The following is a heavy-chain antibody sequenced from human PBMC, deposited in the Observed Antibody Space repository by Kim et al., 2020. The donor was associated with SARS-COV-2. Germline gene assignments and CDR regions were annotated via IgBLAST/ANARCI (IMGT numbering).Heavy chain of an antibody. CDR2: ISGSSNYR. Sequence: GGSLRLSCAASGFTFDDYSMHWVRQAPGKGLEWVSSISGSSNYRYYADSVSGRITISRDNSRNSLYLQMSGLRADDTAFYYCVRGAAMVITNWFDSWG. CDR3: VRGAAMVITNWFDS. V-gene: IGHV3-21*01. D-gene: IGHD3-22*01. CDR1: GFTFDDYS. J-gene: IGHJ5*01.